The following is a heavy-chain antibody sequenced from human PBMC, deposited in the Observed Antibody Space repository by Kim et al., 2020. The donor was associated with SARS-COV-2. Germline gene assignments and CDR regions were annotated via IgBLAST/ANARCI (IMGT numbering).Heavy chain of an antibody. J-gene: IGHJ4*02. CDR1: GFTVSSYW. Sequence: GGSLRPSCAASGFTVSSYWMHWVRQAPGKGLVWVSRIESNGISTYYADSVTGRFTISRDNAKNTMYLQMNSLRDEDTAVYYCARGSGNFWDFDYWGQGT. V-gene: IGHV3-74*01. CDR2: IESNGIST. D-gene: IGHD6-19*01. CDR3: ARGSGNFWDFDY.